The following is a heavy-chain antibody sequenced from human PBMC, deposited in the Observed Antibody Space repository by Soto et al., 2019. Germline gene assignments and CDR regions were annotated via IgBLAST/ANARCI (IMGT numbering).Heavy chain of an antibody. CDR2: IYYSGST. D-gene: IGHD3-22*01. V-gene: IGHV4-59*01. CDR1: GGSISSYY. J-gene: IGHJ3*02. Sequence: SETLSXTCTVSGGSISSYYWGWIRRPPGKGLEWIGNIYYSGSTNYNPSLKSRVTISVDTSKNQFSLKLSSVTAADTAVYYCAREKYYYDSSGYYDAFDIWGQGTMVTVSS. CDR3: AREKYYYDSSGYYDAFDI.